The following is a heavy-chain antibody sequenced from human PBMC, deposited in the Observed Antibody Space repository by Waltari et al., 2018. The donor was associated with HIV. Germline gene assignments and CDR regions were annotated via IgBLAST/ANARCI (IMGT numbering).Heavy chain of an antibody. CDR3: AKDLYCSGGNCYSRVLDS. J-gene: IGHJ4*02. Sequence: EVQVVESGGGLVQPGGSLRLSCAASGFPFSKYDMSWVRQAPGKGLEWVAAISGSGGSTHYADSVKGRFTISRDSSKNTLDLQMNSLRAEDTAVYFCAKDLYCSGGNCYSRVLDSWGQGTLVTVSS. D-gene: IGHD2-15*01. V-gene: IGHV3-23*04. CDR1: GFPFSKYD. CDR2: ISGSGGST.